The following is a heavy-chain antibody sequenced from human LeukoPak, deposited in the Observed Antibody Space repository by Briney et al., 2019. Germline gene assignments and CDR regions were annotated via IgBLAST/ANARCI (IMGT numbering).Heavy chain of an antibody. D-gene: IGHD3-10*01. CDR3: ARGRITMVRGVNY. Sequence: ASVKVSCKASGYTFTGYYMHWVRQASGQGLEWMGWINPNSGGTNYAQKFQGRVTMTRDTSISTAYMELSSLRSDDTAVYYCARGRITMVRGVNYWGQGTLVTVSS. CDR1: GYTFTGYY. V-gene: IGHV1-2*02. J-gene: IGHJ4*02. CDR2: INPNSGGT.